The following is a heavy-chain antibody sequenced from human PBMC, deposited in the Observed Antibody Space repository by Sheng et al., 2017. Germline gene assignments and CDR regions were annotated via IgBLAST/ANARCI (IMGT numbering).Heavy chain of an antibody. J-gene: IGHJ4*01. D-gene: IGHD3-3*01. Sequence: EVQLVESGGDLVQPGGSLTLSCAASGFNFGDYWMSWVRQAPGKGLEWVADIKEDGSRKYYVDSMEGRFTISRDNARNSLFLAMNSLRAEDTAVYYCASHLEGFYDALDHWGQ. CDR2: IKEDGSRK. CDR1: GFNFGDYW. CDR3: ASHLEGFYDALDH. V-gene: IGHV3-7*01.